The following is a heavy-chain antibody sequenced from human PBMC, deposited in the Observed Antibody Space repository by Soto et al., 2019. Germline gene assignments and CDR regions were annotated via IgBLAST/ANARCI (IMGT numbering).Heavy chain of an antibody. CDR3: ARGSTYNFWSGYIYYGMDG. D-gene: IGHD3-3*01. V-gene: IGHV3-7*03. CDR2: INQDGSEK. CDR1: GFTFRSYW. Sequence: EVQLVESGGGLVQPGGSLRLSCAASGFTFRSYWVNWVRQAPGKGLQWVANINQDGSEKYYVDSVKGRFTISRDNAKNSLYLQMNSLRAEDTAVYYCARGSTYNFWSGYIYYGMDGWGQGTTVTVSS. J-gene: IGHJ6*02.